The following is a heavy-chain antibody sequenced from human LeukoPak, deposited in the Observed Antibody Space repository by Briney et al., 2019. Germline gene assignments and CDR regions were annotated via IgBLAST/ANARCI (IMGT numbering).Heavy chain of an antibody. J-gene: IGHJ4*02. CDR3: ARRRWELPGYFDY. V-gene: IGHV4-34*01. CDR2: INHSGST. D-gene: IGHD1-26*01. CDR1: GGSFSGYY. Sequence: PSETLSLTCAVYGGSFSGYYWSWIRQPPGKGLEWIGEINHSGSTNYNPSLKSRVTISVDTSKNQFSLKLSSVTAADTAVYYCARRRWELPGYFDYWGQGTLVTVSS.